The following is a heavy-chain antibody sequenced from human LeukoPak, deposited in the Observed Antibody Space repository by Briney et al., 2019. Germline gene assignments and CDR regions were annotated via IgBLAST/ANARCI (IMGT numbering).Heavy chain of an antibody. Sequence: GGSLRLSCAASGFTFSSYSMNWVRQAPGKGLEWVSSISSSSSYIYYADSVKGRFTISRDNAKNSLYLQMNSLRAEDTAVYYCAKAMVRGVIIGLDYWGQGTLVTVSS. CDR3: AKAMVRGVIIGLDY. CDR1: GFTFSSYS. V-gene: IGHV3-21*01. J-gene: IGHJ4*02. CDR2: ISSSSSYI. D-gene: IGHD3-10*01.